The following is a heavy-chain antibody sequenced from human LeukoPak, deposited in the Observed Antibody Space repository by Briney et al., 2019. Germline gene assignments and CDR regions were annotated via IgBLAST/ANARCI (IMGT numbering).Heavy chain of an antibody. CDR3: AKDTPDSSAYYLEN. D-gene: IGHD3-22*01. Sequence: GGSQRLSCAASGFTFSSYGMYWVRQAPGKGLEWVAFIRFDGSNKYYADSVKGQFTISRDNSKNTLYLQMNSLRAEDTAVYYCAKDTPDSSAYYLENWGQGTLVTVSS. CDR1: GFTFSSYG. CDR2: IRFDGSNK. V-gene: IGHV3-30*02. J-gene: IGHJ4*02.